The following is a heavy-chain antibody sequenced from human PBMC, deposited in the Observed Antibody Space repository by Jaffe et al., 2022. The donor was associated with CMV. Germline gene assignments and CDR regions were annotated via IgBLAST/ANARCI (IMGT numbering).Heavy chain of an antibody. CDR2: IQSRTDGGTV. D-gene: IGHD3-9*01. CDR3: TTIRLVTTHY. Sequence: EVQLVESGGGLVKPGGSLRLSCAASGFTFSNAWMSWVRQAPGKGLEWVGRIQSRTDGGTVEYAAPVKGRFTISRDDSKNTLYLQMNSLKTEDTAVYFCTTIRLVTTHYWGQGTLVTVSS. CDR1: GFTFSNAW. J-gene: IGHJ4*02. V-gene: IGHV3-15*01.